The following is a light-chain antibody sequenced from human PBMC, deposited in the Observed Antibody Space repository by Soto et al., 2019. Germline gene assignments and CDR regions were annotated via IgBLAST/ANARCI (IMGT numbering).Light chain of an antibody. CDR3: QQSYSMPLA. CDR2: GAS. Sequence: DIQMTQSPSSLSASVGDRVTITSRASQSISSSLNWYQQTPGKAPRLLIYGASSLQSGVPSRFSGSGSGTDFTLTISSLQPEDFVSYYCQQSYSMPLAFGGGTKVDIK. CDR1: QSISSS. V-gene: IGKV1-39*01. J-gene: IGKJ4*01.